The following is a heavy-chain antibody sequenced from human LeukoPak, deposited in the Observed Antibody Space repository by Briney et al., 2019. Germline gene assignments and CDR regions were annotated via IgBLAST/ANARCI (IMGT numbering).Heavy chain of an antibody. D-gene: IGHD3-10*01. V-gene: IGHV4-39*07. CDR3: ARDYPPPPRMVRGVIITKGDYFDY. CDR2: IYYSGST. J-gene: IGHJ4*02. CDR1: GGSISSSSYY. Sequence: PSETLSLTCTVSGGSISSSSYYWGWIRQPPGKGLEWIGSIYYSGSTYYNPSLKSRVTISVDTSKNQFSLKLSSVTAADTAVYYCARDYPPPPRMVRGVIITKGDYFDYWGQGTLVTVSS.